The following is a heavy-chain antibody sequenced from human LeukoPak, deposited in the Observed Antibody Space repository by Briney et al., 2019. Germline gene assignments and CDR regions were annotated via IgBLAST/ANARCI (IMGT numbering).Heavy chain of an antibody. CDR1: GFTFSSYS. CDR2: ISGSSGST. V-gene: IGHV3-23*01. J-gene: IGHJ5*02. CDR3: ARGSYYDFWSGYYRGIFHWFDP. D-gene: IGHD3-3*01. Sequence: GGSLRLSCAASGFTFSSYSMNWVRQAPGRGLEWVSTISGSSGSTDYADSVKGRFTVSRDNSRNTLYLQMHSVRVDDTAVYYCARGSYYDFWSGYYRGIFHWFDPWGQGTLVTVSS.